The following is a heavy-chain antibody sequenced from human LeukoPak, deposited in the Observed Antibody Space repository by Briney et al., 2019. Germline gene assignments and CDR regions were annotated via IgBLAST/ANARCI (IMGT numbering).Heavy chain of an antibody. J-gene: IGHJ4*02. CDR2: IKSDGSST. Sequence: GSLRLSCAASGFTFSSYWVHWVRQAPGKGLVWVSRIKSDGSSTSYADSVKGRFTISRDNAKNTLYLQMNSPRAEDTAMYYCARGGDSLDYWGQGTLVTVSS. V-gene: IGHV3-74*01. CDR3: ARGGDSLDY. CDR1: GFTFSSYW. D-gene: IGHD3-10*01.